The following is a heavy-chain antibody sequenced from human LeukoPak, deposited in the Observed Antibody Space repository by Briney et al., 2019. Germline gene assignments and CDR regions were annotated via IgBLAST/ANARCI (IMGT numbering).Heavy chain of an antibody. V-gene: IGHV4-4*02. CDR3: ARSSSGWSNIDY. D-gene: IGHD6-19*01. Sequence: SGTLSLTCAVSGDSISSSNWWSWVRQPPGKGLEWIGEIYHSGSTNYNPSLKSRVTISVDKFKNQFSLKLSSVTAADTAVHYCARSSSGWSNIDYWGQGTLVTVSS. CDR1: GDSISSSNW. J-gene: IGHJ4*02. CDR2: IYHSGST.